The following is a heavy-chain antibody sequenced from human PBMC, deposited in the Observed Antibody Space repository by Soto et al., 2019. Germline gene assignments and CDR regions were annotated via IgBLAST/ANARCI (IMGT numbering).Heavy chain of an antibody. J-gene: IGHJ4*02. CDR1: GFTFSSYA. CDR2: ISGSGGST. V-gene: IGHV3-23*01. CDR3: AKGVMYYDFWSGYYDYFDY. Sequence: GGSLRLSCAASGFTFSSYAMSWVRQAPGKGLEWVSAISGSGGSTYYADSVKGRFTISRDNSKNTLYLQMNSLRAEDTAVYYCAKGVMYYDFWSGYYDYFDYWGQGTLVTVSS. D-gene: IGHD3-3*01.